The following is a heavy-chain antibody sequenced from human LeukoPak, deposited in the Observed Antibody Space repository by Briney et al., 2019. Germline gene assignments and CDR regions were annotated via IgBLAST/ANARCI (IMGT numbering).Heavy chain of an antibody. CDR2: ISSSSSYI. D-gene: IGHD3-9*01. CDR3: ASDILTGYSSSLGFQH. J-gene: IGHJ1*01. CDR1: GFTFSSYS. Sequence: TGGSLRLSCAASGFTFSSYSMNWVRQAPGKGLEWVSSISSSSSYIYYADSVKGRFTISRDNAKNSLYLQMNSLRAEDTAVYYCASDILTGYSSSLGFQHWGQGTLVTVSS. V-gene: IGHV3-21*01.